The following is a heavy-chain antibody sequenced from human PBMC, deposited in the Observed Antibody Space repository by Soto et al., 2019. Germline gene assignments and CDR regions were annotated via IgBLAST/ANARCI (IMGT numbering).Heavy chain of an antibody. D-gene: IGHD3-9*01. CDR3: AASYYAILTGHFAFDI. CDR1: GDSISSGGYS. CDR2: IYHSGST. V-gene: IGHV4-30-2*01. Sequence: SETLSLTCAVPGDSISSGGYSWSWIRQPPGKGLEWIGYIYHSGSTYYNPSLKSRVTISVDRSKNQFSLKLSSVTAADTAVYFCAASYYAILTGHFAFDIWGHGTMVTVSS. J-gene: IGHJ3*02.